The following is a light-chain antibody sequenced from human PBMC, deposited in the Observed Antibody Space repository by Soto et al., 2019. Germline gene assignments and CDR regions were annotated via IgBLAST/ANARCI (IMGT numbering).Light chain of an antibody. CDR3: QQYGNSPLT. Sequence: EIVLTQSPGTLSLSPGERATLSCRASQSVSSSYLAWYQQKPGQAHRLLIYAASIRATGLPDRFSGSGSGTDFTLTISSLEPEDFVVYYCQQYGNSPLTFGGGTKVEIK. CDR1: QSVSSSY. J-gene: IGKJ4*01. V-gene: IGKV3-20*01. CDR2: AAS.